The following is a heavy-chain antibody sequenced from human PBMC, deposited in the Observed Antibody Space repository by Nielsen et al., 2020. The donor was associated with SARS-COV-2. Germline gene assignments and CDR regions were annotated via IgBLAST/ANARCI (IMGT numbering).Heavy chain of an antibody. V-gene: IGHV1-3*01. CDR2: INAGNGNT. D-gene: IGHD3-3*01. CDR1: GYTFTSYA. J-gene: IGHJ5*02. Sequence: ASVKVSCKAFGYTFTSYAMHWVRQAPGQRLEWMGWINAGNGNTKYSQKFRGRVTITRDTSASTAYMELSSLRSEDTAVYYCARDGYYDFWSGYYKFNWFDPWGQGTLVTVSS. CDR3: ARDGYYDFWSGYYKFNWFDP.